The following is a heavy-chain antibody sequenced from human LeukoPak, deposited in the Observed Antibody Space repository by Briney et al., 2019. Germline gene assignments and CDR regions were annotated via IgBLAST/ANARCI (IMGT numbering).Heavy chain of an antibody. V-gene: IGHV4-59*08. D-gene: IGHD6-13*01. CDR2: IYYSGST. J-gene: IGHJ4*02. CDR3: ARGEGSSIDY. Sequence: PSETLSLTCTVSGGSISSYYWSWIRQPPGKGLEWIGYIYYSGSTNYNPSLKSRVTISVDTSKNQFSLKLSSVTAADTAVYYCARGEGSSIDYWGQGTLVTVSS. CDR1: GGSISSYY.